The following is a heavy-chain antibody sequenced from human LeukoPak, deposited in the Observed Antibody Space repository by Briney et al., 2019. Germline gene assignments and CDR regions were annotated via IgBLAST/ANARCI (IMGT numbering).Heavy chain of an antibody. CDR2: ISSKACGGTT. CDR3: SRDRFGAIAPAHIAV. Sequence: GGALRLSCTASGFTFGDYAMTWVGQAPGRGLAGVGCISSKACGGTTEYAASVKVRSPSSRDHSNSIAHLQMTSLKPEAPPVYYCSRDRFGAIAPAHIAVWGQGTTATLSS. CDR1: GFTFGDYA. V-gene: IGHV3-49*04. D-gene: IGHD2-21*01. J-gene: IGHJ6*02.